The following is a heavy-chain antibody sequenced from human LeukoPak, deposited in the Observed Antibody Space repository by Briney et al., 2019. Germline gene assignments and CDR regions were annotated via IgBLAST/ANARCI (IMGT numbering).Heavy chain of an antibody. D-gene: IGHD5-12*01. CDR3: ARTADIVATIGYYYYYMDV. J-gene: IGHJ6*03. V-gene: IGHV4-59*08. CDR1: GGSISSYY. Sequence: SETLSLTCTVSGGSISSYYWSWIRQPPGKGLEWIGYIYYSGSTNYNPSLKSRVTISLDTSKNQFSLKLSSVTAADTAVYYCARTADIVATIGYYYYYMDVWGKGTTVTVSS. CDR2: IYYSGST.